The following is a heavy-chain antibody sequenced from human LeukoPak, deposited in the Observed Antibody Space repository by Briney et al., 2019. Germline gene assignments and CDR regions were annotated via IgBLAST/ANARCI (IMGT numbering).Heavy chain of an antibody. J-gene: IGHJ4*02. V-gene: IGHV3-7*01. CDR2: IKQDGSEK. CDR1: GFTFSNYW. CDR3: ARNLGYSSGWYHTY. Sequence: PGGSLRLSCAASGFTFSNYWMSWVRQAPGKGLEWVANIKQDGSEKYYVDSVKGRFTIYRDNAKNSLYLQMNSLRAEDTAVYYCARNLGYSSGWYHTYWGQGTLVTVSS. D-gene: IGHD6-19*01.